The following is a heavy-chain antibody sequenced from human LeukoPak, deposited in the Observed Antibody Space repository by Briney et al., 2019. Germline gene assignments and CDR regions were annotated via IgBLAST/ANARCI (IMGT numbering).Heavy chain of an antibody. CDR3: AKGHAVTGPPYYYYYYYMDV. Sequence: GGSLRLSCAASGFTFSSYGMRWVRQAPGKGLEWVSAISGSGGSTYYADSVKGRFTISRENCKNTVYLQRHSQRGEETGEYYCAKGHAVTGPPYYYYYYYMDVWGKGTTVTVSS. CDR1: GFTFSSYG. CDR2: ISGSGGST. D-gene: IGHD4-11*01. V-gene: IGHV3-23*01. J-gene: IGHJ6*03.